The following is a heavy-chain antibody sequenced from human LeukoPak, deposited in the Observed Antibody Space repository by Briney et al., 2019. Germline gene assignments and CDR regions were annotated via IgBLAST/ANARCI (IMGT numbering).Heavy chain of an antibody. V-gene: IGHV3-43*02. CDR1: GFTFDDYA. D-gene: IGHD3-10*01. CDR3: AKDSGGYWFDP. CDR2: SSGDGGRT. Sequence: PGGSLRLSCAASGFTFDDYAMHGVRQAPGKGLEGVFLSSGDGGRTYYADSVKGRFTISRDNSKNSLYLQMNSLRTEDTALYYCAKDSGGYWFDPWGQGTLVTVSS. J-gene: IGHJ5*02.